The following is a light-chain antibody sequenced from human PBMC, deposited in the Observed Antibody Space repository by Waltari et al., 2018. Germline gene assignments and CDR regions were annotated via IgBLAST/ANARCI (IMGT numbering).Light chain of an antibody. V-gene: IGKV3-11*01. CDR1: QSVGRY. CDR2: PAS. J-gene: IGKJ5*01. Sequence: VFTQSPSTLSLSPGVRAPLSCRPSQSVGRYVAWYQQRPGQAPRLLIYPASNRATGIPARLSGSGSGTDFTLTISSLEPEDCAGYYCQHRSTFDQGTRLEIK. CDR3: QHRST.